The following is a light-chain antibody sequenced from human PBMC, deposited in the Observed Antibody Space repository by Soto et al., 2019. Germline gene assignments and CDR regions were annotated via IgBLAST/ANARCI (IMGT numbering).Light chain of an antibody. CDR3: YSYTSSSTYV. Sequence: LTQPASVSGSPGQSITISCTGTGSDIGSYNFVSWYQHHPGKAPQLMIYEVTHRPSGVSDRFSGSKSDNTASLSISGLQAEDEADYYCYSYTSSSTYVFGTGTKVTVL. CDR2: EVT. CDR1: GSDIGSYNF. V-gene: IGLV2-14*01. J-gene: IGLJ1*01.